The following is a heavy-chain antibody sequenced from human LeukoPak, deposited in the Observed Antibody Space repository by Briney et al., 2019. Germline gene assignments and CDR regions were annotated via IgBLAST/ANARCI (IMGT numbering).Heavy chain of an antibody. CDR1: GLTFSSYW. Sequence: QSGGSLRLSCAASGLTFSSYWMSWVRQAPGKGLEWVSYISSSSSTIYYADSVKGRFTISRDNAKNSLYLQMNSLRAEDTAVYYCARDLPSEYSSSSFDYWGQGTLVTVSS. CDR3: ARDLPSEYSSSSFDY. D-gene: IGHD6-6*01. V-gene: IGHV3-48*01. J-gene: IGHJ4*02. CDR2: ISSSSSTI.